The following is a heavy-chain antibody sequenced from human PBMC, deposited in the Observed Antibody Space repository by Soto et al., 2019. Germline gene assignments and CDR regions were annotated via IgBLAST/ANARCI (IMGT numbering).Heavy chain of an antibody. Sequence: TSETLSLTCTVSGGSISSYYWTWIRLPPGKGLDWIGYIHHSGAITYNPSLKNRVTISIDVSKNLFSLKLNSVTAADSAVYYCARLKLSDTGDYGEFDYWGQGALVTVSS. CDR3: ARLKLSDTGDYGEFDY. J-gene: IGHJ4*02. CDR1: GGSISSYY. V-gene: IGHV4-59*01. D-gene: IGHD3-9*01. CDR2: IHHSGAI.